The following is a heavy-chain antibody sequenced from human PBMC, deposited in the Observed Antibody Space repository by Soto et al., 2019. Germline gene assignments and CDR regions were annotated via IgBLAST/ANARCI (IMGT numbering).Heavy chain of an antibody. Sequence: PGESLKISCKGSGYSFTSYWISWVRQMPGKGLEWMGRIDPSDSYTNYSPSFQGHVTIPAAKSISTAYLQWSSLKASDTAMYYCACDRYCSGGSCYNSESYWGQGTLVTVSS. J-gene: IGHJ4*02. D-gene: IGHD2-15*01. V-gene: IGHV5-10-1*01. CDR3: ACDRYCSGGSCYNSESY. CDR2: IDPSDSYT. CDR1: GYSFTSYW.